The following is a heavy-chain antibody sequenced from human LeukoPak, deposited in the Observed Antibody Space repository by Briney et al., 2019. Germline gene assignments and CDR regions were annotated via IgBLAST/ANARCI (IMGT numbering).Heavy chain of an antibody. CDR1: GGSISSYY. J-gene: IGHJ3*02. CDR2: IYYSGST. Sequence: PSETLSLTCTVSGGSISSYYWSWIRQPPGKGLERIGCIYYSGSTNYNPSLKSRVTISVDTSKNQFSLKLSSVTAADTAVYYCARQGGVGYVNAFDIWGQGTMVTVSS. D-gene: IGHD3-16*01. CDR3: ARQGGVGYVNAFDI. V-gene: IGHV4-59*08.